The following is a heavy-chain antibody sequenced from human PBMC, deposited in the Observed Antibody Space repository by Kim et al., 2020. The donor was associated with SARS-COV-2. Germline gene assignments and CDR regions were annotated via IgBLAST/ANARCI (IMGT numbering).Heavy chain of an antibody. J-gene: IGHJ4*02. Sequence: ADSVKGRFTISRDNAKNSLYLQMNSLRDEDTAVYYCASRLYGSGSYFDYWGQGTLVTVSS. CDR3: ASRLYGSGSYFDY. D-gene: IGHD3-10*01. V-gene: IGHV3-48*02.